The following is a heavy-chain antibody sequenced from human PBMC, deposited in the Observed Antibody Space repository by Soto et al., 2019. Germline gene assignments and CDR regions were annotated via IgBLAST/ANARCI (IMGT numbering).Heavy chain of an antibody. D-gene: IGHD3-3*01. J-gene: IGHJ6*02. V-gene: IGHV4-39*07. CDR2: ISYSGST. Sequence: PSETLSLTCTVSGGSISSNSYSWDWILHPPGKGLEWIGSISYSGSTHYSPSLKSRVSITVDTSKNQFSLNLASVSAEDTAVYYCARTSLTFFGPSNDYYGMCVWALGSTVTVS. CDR3: ARTSLTFFGPSNDYYGMCV. CDR1: GGSISSNSYS.